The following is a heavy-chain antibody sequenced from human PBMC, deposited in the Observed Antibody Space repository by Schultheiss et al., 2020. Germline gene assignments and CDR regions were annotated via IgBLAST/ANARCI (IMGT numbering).Heavy chain of an antibody. Sequence: ASGKVSCKASGYTFTAYYMHWVRQATGQGLEWMGWMNPNSGNTGYAQKFQGRVTMTRDTSTSTVYMELSSLRSEDTAVYYCASSFLVVPYDYWGQGTLVTVSS. CDR2: MNPNSGNT. D-gene: IGHD3-3*01. J-gene: IGHJ4*02. V-gene: IGHV1-8*02. CDR3: ASSFLVVPYDY. CDR1: GYTFTAYY.